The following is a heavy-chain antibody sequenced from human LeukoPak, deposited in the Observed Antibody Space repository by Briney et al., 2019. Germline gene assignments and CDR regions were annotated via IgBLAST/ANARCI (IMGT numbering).Heavy chain of an antibody. CDR3: ARDLNWGLLRWFDP. D-gene: IGHD7-27*01. V-gene: IGHV4-38-2*02. J-gene: IGHJ5*02. Sequence: SETLSLTCTVSGYSISSGYYWGWIRQPPGKGLEWIGEINHSGSTNYNPSLKSRVTISVDTSKNQFSLKLSSVTAADTAVYYFARDLNWGLLRWFDPWGQGTLVTVSS. CDR2: INHSGST. CDR1: GYSISSGYY.